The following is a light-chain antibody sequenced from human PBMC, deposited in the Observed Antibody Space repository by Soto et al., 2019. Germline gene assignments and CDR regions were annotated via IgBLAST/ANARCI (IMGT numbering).Light chain of an antibody. Sequence: QSVLTQSPSASASLGASVKLTCTLSSGHSTYTIAWHQQQPEKGPRYLMNINSDGSHTKGDGIPDRFSGSSSGAERYLTISRLQSEDDADYYCQTWGTGYAVFGGGTQLTVL. J-gene: IGLJ7*01. CDR3: QTWGTGYAV. CDR2: INSDGSH. CDR1: SGHSTYT. V-gene: IGLV4-69*01.